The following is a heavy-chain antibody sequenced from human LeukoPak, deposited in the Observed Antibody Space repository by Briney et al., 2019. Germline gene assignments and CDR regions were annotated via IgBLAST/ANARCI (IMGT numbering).Heavy chain of an antibody. Sequence: ASVKVSCKASGYTFTSYYMHWVRQAPGQGLEWMGIINPSGGSTNYAQKFQGRVTMTRDTSISTAYMELSRLRSDDTAVYYCARVPYFIGSGVWFDPWGQGTLVTVSS. CDR2: INPSGGST. D-gene: IGHD3-10*01. J-gene: IGHJ5*02. V-gene: IGHV1-2*02. CDR1: GYTFTSYY. CDR3: ARVPYFIGSGVWFDP.